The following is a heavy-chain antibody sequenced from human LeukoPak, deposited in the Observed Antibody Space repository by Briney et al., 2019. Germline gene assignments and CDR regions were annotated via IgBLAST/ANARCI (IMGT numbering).Heavy chain of an antibody. CDR3: ARDRRMVRGVIKLPYYYYGMDV. J-gene: IGHJ6*02. CDR2: ISVSGDAT. Sequence: GGSLRLSCAVSGFTLSRNAMTWVRQAPGKGLQWISSISVSGDATDYADSVKGRFTISRDNSKNTLYLRMNSLRAEDTAVYYCARDRRMVRGVIKLPYYYYGMDVWGQGTTVTVSS. CDR1: GFTLSRNA. V-gene: IGHV3-23*01. D-gene: IGHD3-10*01.